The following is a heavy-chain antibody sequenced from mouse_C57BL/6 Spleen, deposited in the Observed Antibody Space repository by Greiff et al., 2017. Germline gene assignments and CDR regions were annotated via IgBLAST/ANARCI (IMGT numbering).Heavy chain of an antibody. CDR1: GFSLTSYG. CDR3: ASHYYGSSPFAY. J-gene: IGHJ3*01. D-gene: IGHD1-1*01. V-gene: IGHV2-2*01. CDR2: IWSGGST. Sequence: HVQLQQSGPGLVQPSQSLSITCTVSGFSLTSYGVHWVRQSPGKGLEWLGVIWSGGSTDYNAAFISRLSISKDNSKSQVFFKMNSLQADDTAIYYCASHYYGSSPFAYWGQGTLVTVSA.